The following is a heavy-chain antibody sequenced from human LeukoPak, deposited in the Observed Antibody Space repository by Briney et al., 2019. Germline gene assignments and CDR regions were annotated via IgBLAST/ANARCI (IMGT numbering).Heavy chain of an antibody. D-gene: IGHD4-17*01. Sequence: ASVKVSCKTSGFTFSTSAVQWVRQARGQRLEWIGWIIVGSGATNYAQSLQGRFTITRDMSTNTAYMELSSLGSEDSAVYYCAAELYGVYTDCCTFHMWGQGTMVTVSS. CDR2: IIVGSGAT. V-gene: IGHV1-58*01. CDR3: AAELYGVYTDCCTFHM. J-gene: IGHJ3*02. CDR1: GFTFSTSA.